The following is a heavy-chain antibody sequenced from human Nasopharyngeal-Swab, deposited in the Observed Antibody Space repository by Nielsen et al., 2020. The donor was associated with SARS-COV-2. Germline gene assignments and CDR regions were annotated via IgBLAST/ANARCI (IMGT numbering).Heavy chain of an antibody. Sequence: ASVKVSCKASGYTFTGYYMHWVRQAPGQGLEWMGRINPNSGGTNYAQKFQGRVTMTRDTSTSTVYMELSSLRSEDTAVYYCARDGAYCGGDCPAGYFDLWGRGTLVTVSS. D-gene: IGHD2-21*02. CDR3: ARDGAYCGGDCPAGYFDL. J-gene: IGHJ2*01. CDR2: INPNSGGT. V-gene: IGHV1-2*06. CDR1: GYTFTGYY.